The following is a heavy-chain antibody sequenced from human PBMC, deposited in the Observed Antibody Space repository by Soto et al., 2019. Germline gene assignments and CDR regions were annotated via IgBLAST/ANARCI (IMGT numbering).Heavy chain of an antibody. Sequence: GGSLRLSCAASGFTFSNAWMSWVRQAPGKGLEWVGRIKSKTDGGTTDYAAPVKGRFTISRDDSKNTLYLQMNSLKTEDTAVYYCTTSDYDSSGYYYGGYYYGMDVWGQGTTVTVSS. CDR2: IKSKTDGGTT. CDR1: GFTFSNAW. D-gene: IGHD3-22*01. CDR3: TTSDYDSSGYYYGGYYYGMDV. J-gene: IGHJ6*02. V-gene: IGHV3-15*01.